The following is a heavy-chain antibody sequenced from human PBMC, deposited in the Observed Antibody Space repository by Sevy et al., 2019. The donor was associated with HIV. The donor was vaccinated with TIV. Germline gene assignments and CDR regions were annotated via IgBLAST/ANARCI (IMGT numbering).Heavy chain of an antibody. D-gene: IGHD5-18*01. CDR2: INNGGST. Sequence: GGSLRLSCGASGFTFSNYAMSWVRQAPGKGPEWVSGINNGGSTYYADSVKVRFTISGDNAKKMVFLQMNSLRAEDTAVYYCASGDTTMITDLDYWGQGALVTVSS. CDR3: ASGDTTMITDLDY. V-gene: IGHV3-23*01. CDR1: GFTFSNYA. J-gene: IGHJ4*02.